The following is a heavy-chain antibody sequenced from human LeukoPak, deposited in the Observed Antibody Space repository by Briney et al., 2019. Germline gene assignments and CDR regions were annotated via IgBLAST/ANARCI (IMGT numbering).Heavy chain of an antibody. CDR2: IYYSGST. CDR3: ARYSRGVGAASDY. V-gene: IGHV4-59*12. D-gene: IGHD2-15*01. CDR1: GGSISSYY. J-gene: IGHJ4*02. Sequence: PSETLSLTCTVSGGSISSYYWSWIRQPPGKGLEWIGYIYYSGSTNYNPSLKSRVTISVDTSKNQFSLKLSSVIAADTAVYYCARYSRGVGAASDYWGQGTLVTVSS.